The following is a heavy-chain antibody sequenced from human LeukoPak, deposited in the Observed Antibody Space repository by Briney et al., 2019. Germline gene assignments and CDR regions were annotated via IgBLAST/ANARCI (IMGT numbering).Heavy chain of an antibody. CDR3: ARDSFTYHYDSSGDY. CDR1: GFTFSSYW. V-gene: IGHV3-7*01. D-gene: IGHD3-22*01. CDR2: IKQDGSEK. Sequence: GGSLRLSCAASGFTFSSYWMSWVRQAPGKGLEWVANIKQDGSEKYYVDSVKGRFTISRDNAKNSLYLQMNSLRAEDTAVYYCARDSFTYHYDSSGDYWGQGTLVTVSS. J-gene: IGHJ4*02.